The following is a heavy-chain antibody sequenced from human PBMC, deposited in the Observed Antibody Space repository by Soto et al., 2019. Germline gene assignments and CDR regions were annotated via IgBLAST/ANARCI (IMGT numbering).Heavy chain of an antibody. CDR1: GYTFSNYG. J-gene: IGHJ4*02. V-gene: IGHV1-18*01. CDR3: ARDSPPVDY. CDR2: ISAYNGNT. Sequence: QVQLVQSGAEVKKPGASVKVSCKASGYTFSNYGISWVRQAPGQGLEWMGWISAYNGNTKYAQKXQGRLTXXTDTSTSTAYMELRSLRSDDTAVYYCARDSPPVDYWGQGTLVTVSS.